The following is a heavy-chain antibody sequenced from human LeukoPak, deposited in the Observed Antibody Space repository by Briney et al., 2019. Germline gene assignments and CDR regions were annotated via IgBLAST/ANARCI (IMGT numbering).Heavy chain of an antibody. CDR1: GYTFTAYY. V-gene: IGHV1-2*06. J-gene: IGHJ4*02. CDR2: INPNSGGT. CDR3: AREPNDFLTRYYVNTGLPD. D-gene: IGHD3-9*01. Sequence: GASVTVSCKASGYTFTAYYIHWVRQAPGQGLEWMGRINPNSGGTNYAQKFQGRVSMTRDTSISTVYMELSRLRSDDTAVYFCAREPNDFLTRYYVNTGLPDWGQGILVTVSS.